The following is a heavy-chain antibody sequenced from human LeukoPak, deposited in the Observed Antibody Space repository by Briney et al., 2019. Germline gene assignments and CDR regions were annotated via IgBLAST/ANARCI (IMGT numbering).Heavy chain of an antibody. CDR2: IDRDGRVQ. CDR1: GFTTHYW. J-gene: IGHJ6*03. CDR3: TGGSDKVPSGEYYYYMDV. V-gene: IGHV3-7*01. Sequence: PGGSLRLSCTASGFTTHYWLNWVRQSPGKGLEGVANIDRDGRVQHYVDSVEGRFTISRDSAKNSLALQMHSLRAEDTAVYYCTGGSDKVPSGEYYYYMDVWGTGTTVTVSS. D-gene: IGHD2-2*01.